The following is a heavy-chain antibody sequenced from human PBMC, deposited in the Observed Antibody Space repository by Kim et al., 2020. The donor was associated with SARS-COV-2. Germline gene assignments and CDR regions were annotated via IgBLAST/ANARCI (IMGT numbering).Heavy chain of an antibody. J-gene: IGHJ4*02. V-gene: IGHV1-8*01. D-gene: IGHD3-22*01. CDR1: GYTFTSYD. CDR3: ARGDSSGFNLYFDY. Sequence: ASVKVSCKASGYTFTSYDINWVRQATGQGLEWMGWMNPNSGNTGYAQKFQGRVTMTRNTSISTAYMELSSLRSEDTAVYYCARGDSSGFNLYFDYWGQGTLVTVSS. CDR2: MNPNSGNT.